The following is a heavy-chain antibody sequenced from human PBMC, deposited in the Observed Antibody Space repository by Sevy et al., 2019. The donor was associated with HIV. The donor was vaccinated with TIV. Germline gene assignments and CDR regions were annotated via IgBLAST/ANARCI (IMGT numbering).Heavy chain of an antibody. CDR1: GGSISSYY. J-gene: IGHJ4*02. D-gene: IGHD3-22*01. CDR3: ARGNYYDSSAPDY. V-gene: IGHV4-59*01. Sequence: SETLSLTCTVSGGSISSYYWSWIRQPPGKGLEWIGYIYYSGSTNYNPSLKSRVTISVDTSRNQFSLKLSSVTAADTAVYYCARGNYYDSSAPDYWGQGTLVTVSS. CDR2: IYYSGST.